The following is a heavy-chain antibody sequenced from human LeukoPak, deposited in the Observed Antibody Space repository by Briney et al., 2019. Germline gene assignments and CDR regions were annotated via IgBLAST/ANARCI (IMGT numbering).Heavy chain of an antibody. D-gene: IGHD3-22*01. V-gene: IGHV3-73*01. CDR3: TRSSSGYTSDY. Sequence: GGSLRLSCAASGFTFSGSAMHWVRQASGNGLEWVGRIRSKANNYATTYAASVKGRFTISRDDSKNTAWLQMNSLKTEDTAVYYCTRSSSGYTSDYWGQGTLVTVSS. CDR2: IRSKANNYAT. CDR1: GFTFSGSA. J-gene: IGHJ4*02.